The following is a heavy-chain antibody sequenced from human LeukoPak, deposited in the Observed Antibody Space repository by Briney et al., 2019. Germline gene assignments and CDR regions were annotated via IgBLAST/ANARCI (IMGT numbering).Heavy chain of an antibody. J-gene: IGHJ6*02. Sequence: GEALKISCKGSGYSFTSYWISWVRQMPGKGLEWMGRIDPSDSYTNSHPSFQGHVTISADTAISPAYLQWSSLQASDTAMYSCARQGDCTNGVCTGSYYYGMDVWGQGTTVTVSS. CDR1: GYSFTSYW. V-gene: IGHV5-10-1*01. CDR3: ARQGDCTNGVCTGSYYYGMDV. CDR2: IDPSDSYT. D-gene: IGHD2-8*01.